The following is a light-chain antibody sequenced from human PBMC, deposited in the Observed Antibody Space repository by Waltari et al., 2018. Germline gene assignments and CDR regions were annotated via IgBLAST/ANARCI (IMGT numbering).Light chain of an antibody. J-gene: IGKJ1*01. V-gene: IGKV2-30*02. CDR2: KVS. CDR1: QSLVHSSGNTY. Sequence: DVVMTQSPLSLPVTLGQPASISCSSSQSLVHSSGNTYLSWFQQRPGQSPRRLIYKVSNRDSGVPDRFSGSGSGTDFTLKISRVEAEDVGVYYCMQATYWPWTFGQGTKVEIK. CDR3: MQATYWPWT.